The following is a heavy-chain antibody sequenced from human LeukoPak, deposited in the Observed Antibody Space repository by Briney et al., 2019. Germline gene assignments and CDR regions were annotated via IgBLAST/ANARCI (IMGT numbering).Heavy chain of an antibody. D-gene: IGHD2-15*01. V-gene: IGHV4-39*01. CDR3: ARRRKGCYDY. CDR1: GGSISSSPYY. Sequence: SETLSLTCTVSGGSISSSPYYWGWIRQPPGKGLEWIGSIYNSGSTYYNPSLKSRVTISVDTSKNQFSLKLSSVTAADTAVYYCARRRKGCYDYWGQGTLVTVSS. J-gene: IGHJ4*02. CDR2: IYNSGST.